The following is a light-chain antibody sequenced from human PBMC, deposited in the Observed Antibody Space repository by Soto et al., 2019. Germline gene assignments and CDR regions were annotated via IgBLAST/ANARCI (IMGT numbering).Light chain of an antibody. V-gene: IGLV2-23*01. J-gene: IGLJ2*01. CDR3: CAYAGSVV. Sequence: QSALTQPASVSGSPGQSITLSCTGTSSDVGSYNLVSWYQQHPGKAPKLMIYEGSKRPSGVSNRFSGSKSGNTACLTISGLQAEDEADYYCCAYAGSVVFGGGTKLTVL. CDR2: EGS. CDR1: SSDVGSYNL.